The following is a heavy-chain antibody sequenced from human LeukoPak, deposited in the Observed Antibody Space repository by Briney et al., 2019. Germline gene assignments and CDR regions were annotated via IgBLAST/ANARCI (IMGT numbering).Heavy chain of an antibody. CDR1: DGSINSYY. Sequence: PSETLSLTCSVSDGSINSYYWSWIRQPPGKGLEWIGSIYYSGSTNYNPSLKSRVTISVDTSKNQFSLRLSSVTAADTAVYYCARGRYSSSWYLDYWGQGALVTVSS. J-gene: IGHJ4*02. CDR3: ARGRYSSSWYLDY. D-gene: IGHD6-13*01. CDR2: IYYSGST. V-gene: IGHV4-59*01.